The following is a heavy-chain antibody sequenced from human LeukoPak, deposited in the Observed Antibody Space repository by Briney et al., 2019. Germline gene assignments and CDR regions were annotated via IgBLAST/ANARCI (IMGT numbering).Heavy chain of an antibody. Sequence: ASVKVSCKASGYTFTGYYMHWVRQAPGQGLEWMGWINPNSGGTNYAQKFQGRVTMTRDTSISTAYMELSRLRSDDTAVYYCARDRSSMVRGVRFMDVWGKGTTVTISS. CDR3: ARDRSSMVRGVRFMDV. CDR1: GYTFTGYY. J-gene: IGHJ6*03. CDR2: INPNSGGT. V-gene: IGHV1-2*02. D-gene: IGHD3-10*01.